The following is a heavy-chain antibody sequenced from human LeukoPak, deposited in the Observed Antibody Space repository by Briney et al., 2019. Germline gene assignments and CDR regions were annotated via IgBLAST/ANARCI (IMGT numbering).Heavy chain of an antibody. V-gene: IGHV3-33*06. Sequence: GGSLRLSCAASGFTFSSYGMHWVRQAPGKGLEWVAVIWYDGSNKYYADSVKGRFTISRDNSKNTLYLQMNSLRAEDTDVYYCAKDSYSSGWYGFDYWGQGTLVTVSS. CDR1: GFTFSSYG. D-gene: IGHD6-19*01. CDR2: IWYDGSNK. CDR3: AKDSYSSGWYGFDY. J-gene: IGHJ4*02.